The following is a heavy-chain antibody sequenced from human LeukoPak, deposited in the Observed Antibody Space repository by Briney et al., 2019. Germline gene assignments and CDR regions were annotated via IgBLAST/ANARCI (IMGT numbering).Heavy chain of an antibody. CDR1: GGSLSSYY. D-gene: IGHD2-2*01. J-gene: IGHJ5*02. Sequence: SETLSLTCTVSGGSLSSYYWSWIRQPPGKGLEWIGNIYYSGSTNYNPSLKSRVTISVDTSKNQFSLKLSSVTAADTAVYYCARGIVVVPAAMVIGWFDPWGQGTLVTVSS. CDR3: ARGIVVVPAAMVIGWFDP. V-gene: IGHV4-59*01. CDR2: IYYSGST.